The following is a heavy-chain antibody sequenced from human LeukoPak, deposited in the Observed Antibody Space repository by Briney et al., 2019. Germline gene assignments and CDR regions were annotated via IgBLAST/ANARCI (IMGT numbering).Heavy chain of an antibody. D-gene: IGHD3-22*01. CDR1: GYTFSSYG. J-gene: IGHJ4*02. CDR2: ISGYNGKT. V-gene: IGHV1-18*01. Sequence: ASVKVSCKTSGYTFSSYGISWVRQAPGQGLEWTGWISGYNGKTNCAQKLQGRVTMTTDTSTSTAYMEVRSLRSDDTAVYYCARDSDYYDSGGYYPYFDYWGQGTLVTVSS. CDR3: ARDSDYYDSGGYYPYFDY.